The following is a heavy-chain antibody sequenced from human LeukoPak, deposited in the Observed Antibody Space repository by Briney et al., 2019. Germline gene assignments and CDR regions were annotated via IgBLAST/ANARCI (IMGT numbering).Heavy chain of an antibody. CDR1: GYTFTGYY. CDR2: INPNSGGT. CDR3: ARASYDILTGYSSLDY. Sequence: GASVKVSCKASGYTFTGYYMHWVRQAPGQGLEWMGWINPNSGGTNYAQEFQGRVTMTRDTSISTAYMELSRLRSDDTAVYYCARASYDILTGYSSLDYWGQGTLVTVSS. J-gene: IGHJ4*02. D-gene: IGHD3-9*01. V-gene: IGHV1-2*02.